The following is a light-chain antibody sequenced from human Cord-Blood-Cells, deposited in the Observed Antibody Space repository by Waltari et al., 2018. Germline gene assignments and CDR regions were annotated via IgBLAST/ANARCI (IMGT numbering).Light chain of an antibody. CDR1: VLAKKY. V-gene: IGLV3-27*01. CDR3: YSAADNNLV. CDR2: KDS. J-gene: IGLJ3*02. Sequence: SYDLTQPSSVSVSPGQTARTTCSGDVLAKKYARWFQQKPGQAPVLVIYKDSERPSGIPERFSGSSSGTTVTLTISGAQVEDEADYYCYSAADNNLVFGGGTKLTVL.